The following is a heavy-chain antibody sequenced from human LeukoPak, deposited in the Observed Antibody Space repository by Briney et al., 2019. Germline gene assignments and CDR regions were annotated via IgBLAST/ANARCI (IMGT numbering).Heavy chain of an antibody. CDR1: GFTFSSYS. D-gene: IGHD2-8*02. Sequence: GGSLRLSCAASGFTFSSYSMNWVRQAPGKGLEWVSAIGGSGGSTYSADSVKGRFTISRDNSKNTLSLQMNSLRAEDTALYYCASQGGVGGYWGQGTLVTVSS. CDR2: IGGSGGST. CDR3: ASQGGVGGY. J-gene: IGHJ4*02. V-gene: IGHV3-23*01.